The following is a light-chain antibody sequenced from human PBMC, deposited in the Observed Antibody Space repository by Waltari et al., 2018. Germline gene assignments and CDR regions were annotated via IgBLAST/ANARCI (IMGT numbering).Light chain of an antibody. V-gene: IGLV3-10*01. Sequence: SYELTQPPSVSVSPGQTARITCPGDTLPRKYADWYQQKSGQPPALVHFEDNNRPSGIPERFSGSISGTMATLTISGAQVEDEADYYCYSTDSSSKGVFGAGTKVTVL. CDR1: TLPRKY. J-gene: IGLJ1*01. CDR3: YSTDSSSKGV. CDR2: EDN.